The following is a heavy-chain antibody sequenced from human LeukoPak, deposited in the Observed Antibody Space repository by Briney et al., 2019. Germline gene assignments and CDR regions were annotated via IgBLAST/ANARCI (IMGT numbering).Heavy chain of an antibody. CDR1: GGSISSGYY. D-gene: IGHD5-18*01. CDR3: ARDLEGGDTVP. V-gene: IGHV4-38-2*02. J-gene: IGHJ5*02. CDR2: IYHSGST. Sequence: SETLSLTCTVSGGSISSGYYWGWIRQPPGKGLEWIGSIYHSGSTYYNPSLKSRVTISVDTSKNQFSLKLSSVTAADTAVYYCARDLEGGDTVPWGQGTLVTVSS.